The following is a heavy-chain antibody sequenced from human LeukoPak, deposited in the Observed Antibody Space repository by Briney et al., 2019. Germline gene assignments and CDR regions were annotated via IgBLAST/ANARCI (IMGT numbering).Heavy chain of an antibody. CDR1: GYTFTSYD. D-gene: IGHD3-22*01. CDR2: MNPNSGNT. Sequence: ASVKASCKASGYTFTSYDINWVRQATGQGLEWMGWMNPNSGNTGYAQKFQGRVTMTRNTSISTAYMELSSLRSEDTAVYYCARVRTYYYDSSGYFDRGYYYYGMDVWGQGTTVTVSS. V-gene: IGHV1-8*01. CDR3: ARVRTYYYDSSGYFDRGYYYYGMDV. J-gene: IGHJ6*02.